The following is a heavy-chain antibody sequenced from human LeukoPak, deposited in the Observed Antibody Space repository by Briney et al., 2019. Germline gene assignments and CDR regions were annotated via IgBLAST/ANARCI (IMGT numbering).Heavy chain of an antibody. CDR3: AKCIVVVPAAPFDI. CDR2: ISGSGGST. V-gene: IGHV3-23*01. D-gene: IGHD2-2*01. J-gene: IGHJ3*02. Sequence: GGSLRLSCAASRFTFSSYAMSWVCQARGKGLEWVSAISGSGGSTYYADSVKGRFTISRDNSKNTLYLQMNSLRAEDTAVYYCAKCIVVVPAAPFDIWGQGTMLTVSS. CDR1: RFTFSSYA.